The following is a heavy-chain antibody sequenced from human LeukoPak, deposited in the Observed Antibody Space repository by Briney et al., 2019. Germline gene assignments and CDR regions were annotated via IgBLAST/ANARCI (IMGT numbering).Heavy chain of an antibody. J-gene: IGHJ4*02. CDR1: GFTFSSYW. Sequence: PGGSLRLSCAASGFTFSSYWMTWVRQAPGKGLEWVANIKQDGSEKYYVDSVKGRFTISRDNAKNSVFLQMNSLRAEDTAVYYCARDDYGDYVYWGQGTLVTVSS. CDR2: IKQDGSEK. V-gene: IGHV3-7*01. CDR3: ARDDYGDYVY. D-gene: IGHD4-17*01.